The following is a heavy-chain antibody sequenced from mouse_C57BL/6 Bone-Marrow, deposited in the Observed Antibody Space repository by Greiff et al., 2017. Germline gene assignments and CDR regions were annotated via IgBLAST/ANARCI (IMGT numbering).Heavy chain of an antibody. CDR1: GYTFTDYY. V-gene: IGHV1-75*01. CDR2: IFPGSGST. J-gene: IGHJ1*03. Sequence: VKLVESGPELVKPGASVKISCKASGYTFTDYYINWVKQRPGQGLEWIGWIFPGSGSTYYNEKFKGKATLTVDKSSSTAYMLLSSLTSEDSAVYFCARAKIYDGYYGYFDVWGTGTTVTVSS. CDR3: ARAKIYDGYYGYFDV. D-gene: IGHD2-3*01.